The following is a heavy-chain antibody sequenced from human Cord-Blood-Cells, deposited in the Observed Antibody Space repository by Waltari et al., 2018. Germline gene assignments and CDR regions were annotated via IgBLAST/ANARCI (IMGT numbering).Heavy chain of an antibody. CDR2: SDSGGST. Sequence: EVQLVESGGGLIQPGGSLRLSCAASGFTVSSNYMSWVRQAPGKGMEWVSVSDSGGSTYYAGSVKGRFTISRDNSKNTLYLQMNSLRAEDTAVYYCASGPKSYWYFDLWGRGTLVTISS. CDR1: GFTVSSNY. V-gene: IGHV3-53*01. CDR3: ASGPKSYWYFDL. J-gene: IGHJ2*01.